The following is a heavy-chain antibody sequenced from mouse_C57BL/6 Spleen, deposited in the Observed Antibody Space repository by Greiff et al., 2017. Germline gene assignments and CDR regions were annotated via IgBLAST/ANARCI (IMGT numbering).Heavy chain of an antibody. V-gene: IGHV1-64*01. J-gene: IGHJ3*01. CDR1: GYTFTSYW. Sequence: QVQLQQPGAELVKPGASVKLSCKASGYTFTSYWMHWVKQRPGQGLEWIGMIHPNSGSTNYNEKFKSKATLTVDKSSSTAYMQLSSLTSEDSAVYYCAILYDYDGDFFAYWGQGTLVTVSA. D-gene: IGHD2-4*01. CDR2: IHPNSGST. CDR3: AILYDYDGDFFAY.